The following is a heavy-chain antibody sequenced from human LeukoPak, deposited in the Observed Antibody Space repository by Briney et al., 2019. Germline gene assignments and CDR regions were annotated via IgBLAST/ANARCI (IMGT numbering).Heavy chain of an antibody. CDR3: AKGRYDYYYYYGMDV. J-gene: IGHJ6*02. CDR2: ISSGSGGHI. Sequence: GGSLRLSCAASGFTFSSYAMSWLRQAPGKGLEWISSISSGSGGHILYVDSVKGRFTISRDNAKNALFLQMNSLRAEDTALYYCAKGRYDYYYYYGMDVWGQGTTVTVSS. CDR1: GFTFSSYA. V-gene: IGHV3-21*04. D-gene: IGHD1-1*01.